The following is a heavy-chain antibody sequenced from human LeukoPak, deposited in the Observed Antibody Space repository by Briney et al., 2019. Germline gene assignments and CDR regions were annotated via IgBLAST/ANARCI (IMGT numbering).Heavy chain of an antibody. J-gene: IGHJ4*02. D-gene: IGHD5-24*01. CDR1: GFTVSSNY. CDR3: ARDSGRWLQLGY. Sequence: GGSLRLSCAASGFTVSSNYMSWVRQAPGKGLEWVSVIYSGGSTYYADSVKGRFTISRDNSKNTLYLQMNSLRAVDTAVYYCARDSGRWLQLGYWGQGTLVTVSS. V-gene: IGHV3-66*01. CDR2: IYSGGST.